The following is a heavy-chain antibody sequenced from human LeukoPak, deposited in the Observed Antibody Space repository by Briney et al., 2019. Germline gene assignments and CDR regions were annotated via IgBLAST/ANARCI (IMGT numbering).Heavy chain of an antibody. CDR1: GATFSSYA. J-gene: IGHJ4*02. CDR3: APQITDYYDSSGPAYYFDY. CDR2: IIPILGIA. Sequence: ASVKVSCKASGATFSSYAISWVRQSPGQGLEWRGRIIPILGIANYAQKFQGRVTITADKSTSTAYMGLSSLRSEDTAVYYCAPQITDYYDSSGPAYYFDYWGQGTLVTVSS. V-gene: IGHV1-69*04. D-gene: IGHD3-22*01.